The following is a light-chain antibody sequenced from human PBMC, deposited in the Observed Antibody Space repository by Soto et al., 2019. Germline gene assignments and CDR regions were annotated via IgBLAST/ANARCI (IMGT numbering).Light chain of an antibody. V-gene: IGLV1-47*01. CDR3: ATWDDSLSGPV. CDR1: TSNIGSSS. J-gene: IGLJ2*01. Sequence: QSALTQPPSASGTPGQRVTISCSGSTSNIGSSSVYWYQQLPGTAPKLFIYENNRRPSGVPDRFSGSKSGTSASLAISGLRSEDEADYYCATWDDSLSGPVFGGGTKLTVL. CDR2: ENN.